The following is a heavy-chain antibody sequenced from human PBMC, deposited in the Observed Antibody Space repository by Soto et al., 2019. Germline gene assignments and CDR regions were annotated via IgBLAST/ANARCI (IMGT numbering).Heavy chain of an antibody. CDR3: ARDLSSPFCSGGSCYAGWFDP. Sequence: QVQLVQSGAEVKKPGASVKVSCKASGYTFTSYGISWVRQAPGQGLEWMGWISAYNGNTNYAQKLQGRVTMTTDTSTSTAYMELRSLRSGDTAVYYCARDLSSPFCSGGSCYAGWFDPWGQGTLVTVSS. J-gene: IGHJ5*02. CDR2: ISAYNGNT. CDR1: GYTFTSYG. D-gene: IGHD2-15*01. V-gene: IGHV1-18*01.